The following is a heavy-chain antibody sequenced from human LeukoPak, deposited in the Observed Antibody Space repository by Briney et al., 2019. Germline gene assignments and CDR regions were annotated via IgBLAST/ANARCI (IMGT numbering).Heavy chain of an antibody. CDR3: AKNRGGSYYSGSDY. V-gene: IGHV3-23*01. Sequence: GGSLRLSCAASGFTFSSYAMSWVRQAPGKGLEGVSAISGSGGSTYYADSVKGRFTISRDNSKNTLYLQMNSLRAEDTAVYYCAKNRGGSYYSGSDYWGQGTLVTVSS. J-gene: IGHJ4*02. CDR2: ISGSGGST. D-gene: IGHD1-26*01. CDR1: GFTFSSYA.